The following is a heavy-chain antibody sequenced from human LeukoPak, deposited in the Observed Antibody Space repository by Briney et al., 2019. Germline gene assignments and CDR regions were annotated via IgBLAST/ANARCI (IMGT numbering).Heavy chain of an antibody. J-gene: IGHJ4*02. Sequence: GRSLRLSCEASGFTFSSLWIHWVSQAPGKGMVWVARIKGDGITTNYADPAKGRLTVSRDKAKNTVTRQMNSLRAEDTAVYYCAKDLHEIAADYWGQGTLVTVAS. D-gene: IGHD2-21*01. V-gene: IGHV3-74*01. CDR2: IKGDGITT. CDR3: AKDLHEIAADY. CDR1: GFTFSSLW.